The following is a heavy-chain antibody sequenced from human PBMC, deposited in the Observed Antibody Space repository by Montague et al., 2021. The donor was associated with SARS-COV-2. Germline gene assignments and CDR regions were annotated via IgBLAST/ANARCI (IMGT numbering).Heavy chain of an antibody. V-gene: IGHV3-30-3*01. D-gene: IGHD1-26*01. CDR2: ISYDGSNK. CDR3: AREEAWYSGAIDY. CDR1: GFTFSSYV. Sequence: SLRLSCAASGFTFSSYVMHWVRQAPGKGLEWVAVISYDGSNKYYADSVKGRFTISRDNSKNTLYLQMNSLRAEDTAVYYCAREEAWYSGAIDYWGQGTLVTVSS. J-gene: IGHJ4*02.